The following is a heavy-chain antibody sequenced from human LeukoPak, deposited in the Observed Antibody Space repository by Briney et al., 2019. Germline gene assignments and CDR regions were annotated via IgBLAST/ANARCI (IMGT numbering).Heavy chain of an antibody. D-gene: IGHD6-19*01. V-gene: IGHV3-66*01. CDR1: GFTVSSNY. Sequence: GGSLRLSCAASGFTVSSNYMSWVRQAPGQGLGWVSVIYSGGSTYYADSVKGRFTISRDNSKNTLYLQMNSLRAEDTAVYYCARAGQQWKPLDYWGQGTLVTVSS. CDR3: ARAGQQWKPLDY. J-gene: IGHJ4*02. CDR2: IYSGGST.